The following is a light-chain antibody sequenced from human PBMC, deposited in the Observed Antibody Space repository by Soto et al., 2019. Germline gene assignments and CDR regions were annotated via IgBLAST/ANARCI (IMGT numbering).Light chain of an antibody. Sequence: DIQMTQSPSSLSASVGDRVTITFRASQRISTYLNWYQQKPGQAPKLLIYVASLLQSGVPSRFSGSGSGTDFTLTISGLQPEDFATYYCQQSYDTVAITFGQGTRLEI. CDR1: QRISTY. CDR2: VAS. CDR3: QQSYDTVAIT. J-gene: IGKJ5*01. V-gene: IGKV1-39*01.